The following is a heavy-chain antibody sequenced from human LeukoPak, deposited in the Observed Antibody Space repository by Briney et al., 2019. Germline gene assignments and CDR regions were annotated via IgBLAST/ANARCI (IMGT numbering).Heavy chain of an antibody. J-gene: IGHJ3*02. CDR1: GFTFSNYW. D-gene: IGHD3-22*01. CDR3: ARESPYYYDSPDAFDI. Sequence: GGSLRLSCAASGFTFSNYWMSWVRQAPGKGLEWVANMKEDGSEKYYVDSVKGRFTISRDNAKNSLYLQMNSLRAEDTAVYYCARESPYYYDSPDAFDIWGQGTMVTVSS. CDR2: MKEDGSEK. V-gene: IGHV3-7*03.